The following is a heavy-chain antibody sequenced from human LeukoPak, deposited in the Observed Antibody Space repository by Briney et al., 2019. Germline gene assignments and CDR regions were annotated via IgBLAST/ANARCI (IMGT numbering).Heavy chain of an antibody. CDR1: GYTFTGYY. CDR3: ARARGWEPNFDY. V-gene: IGHV1-2*02. D-gene: IGHD1-26*01. Sequence: ASVKVSCKASGYTFTGYYMHWVRQAPGQGLEWMGWINPNSGGTNYAQKFQGRVTMTRDTSISTAYMELSRLRSDDTAVYYCARARGWEPNFDYWGQGTLVTVSS. J-gene: IGHJ4*02. CDR2: INPNSGGT.